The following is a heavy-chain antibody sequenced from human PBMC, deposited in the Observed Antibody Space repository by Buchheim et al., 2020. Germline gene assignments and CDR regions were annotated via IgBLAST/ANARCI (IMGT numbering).Heavy chain of an antibody. CDR2: IYYSGIS. D-gene: IGHD5-12*01. J-gene: IGHJ4*02. V-gene: IGHV4-61*08. Sequence: QVQLQESGPGLVKPSETLSLTCSVSSGSVTSGVYYWSWIRQPPGKGLEWIGYIYYSGISYYNSSLKSRVTMSYDTSKNQFSLKLNSVTAADTALYYCARIFSGDDALDFWGQGIL. CDR1: SGSVTSGVYY. CDR3: ARIFSGDDALDF.